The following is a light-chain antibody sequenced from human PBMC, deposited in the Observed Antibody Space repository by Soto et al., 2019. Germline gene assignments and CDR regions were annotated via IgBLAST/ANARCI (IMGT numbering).Light chain of an antibody. CDR3: HQYGSSPRT. Sequence: EIVLTQSPGTLSLSPGERATLSCRASQALSGSYLAWYQQMPGQAPRLLIYGTSSRATGIPDRFSGSGSGTDVTLTISRLEPEDFAVYHCHQYGSSPRTFGQGTKVEIK. CDR1: QALSGSY. V-gene: IGKV3-20*01. CDR2: GTS. J-gene: IGKJ1*01.